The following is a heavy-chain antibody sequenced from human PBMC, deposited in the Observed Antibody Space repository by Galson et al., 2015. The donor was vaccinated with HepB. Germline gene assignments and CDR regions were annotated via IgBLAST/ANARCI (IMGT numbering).Heavy chain of an antibody. V-gene: IGHV3-48*01. CDR1: GFTFSSYS. J-gene: IGHJ3*02. D-gene: IGHD3-22*01. CDR3: ASPNQPYDSSDAFDI. CDR2: ISSSSSTI. Sequence: SLRLSCAASGFTFSSYSMNWVRQAPGKGLEWVSYISSSSSTIYYADSVKGRFTISRDNAKNSLYLRMNSLRAEDTAVYYCASPNQPYDSSDAFDIWGQGTMVTVSS.